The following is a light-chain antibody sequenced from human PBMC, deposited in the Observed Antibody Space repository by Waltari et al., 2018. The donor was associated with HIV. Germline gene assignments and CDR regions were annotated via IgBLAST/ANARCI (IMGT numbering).Light chain of an antibody. CDR2: DVN. CDR1: TSDFGRHTH. V-gene: IGLV2-14*03. Sequence: QSALTQPASVSGSPGQSITISCTGATSDFGRHTHISWYQQLPAKAPKLIIYDVNKPPSGVDNRYSGAKFGNAASLLFSGLQSEDDADYHCSSYTDLTTIVGGGTRLTV. J-gene: IGLJ2*01. CDR3: SSYTDLTTI.